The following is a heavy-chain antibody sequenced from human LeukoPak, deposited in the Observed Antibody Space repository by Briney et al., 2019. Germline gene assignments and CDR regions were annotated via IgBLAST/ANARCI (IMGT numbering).Heavy chain of an antibody. CDR3: ARGNYDFWSGYYGTWFDY. V-gene: IGHV4-34*01. J-gene: IGHJ4*02. Sequence: SETLSLTCAVYGGSFSGYYWSWIRQPPGRGLEWIGEINHSGSTNYNPSLKSRVTISVDTSKNQFSLKLSSVTAADTAVYYCARGNYDFWSGYYGTWFDYWGQGTLVTVSS. CDR1: GGSFSGYY. D-gene: IGHD3-3*01. CDR2: INHSGST.